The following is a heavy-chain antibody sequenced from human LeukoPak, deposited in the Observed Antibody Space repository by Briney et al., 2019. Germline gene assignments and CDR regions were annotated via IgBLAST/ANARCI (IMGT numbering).Heavy chain of an antibody. J-gene: IGHJ4*03. D-gene: IGHD4-23*01. V-gene: IGHV3-30*02. CDR1: GFTFDDNG. CDR2: IRYDGSNK. CDR3: AKDPHFGGPFPQ. Sequence: GGSLRLSCAASGFTFDDNGMSWVRQAPGKGLEWVAFIRYDGSNKYYADSVKGRFTISRDNSKNTLYLQMNSLRAEDTAVYDCAKDPHFGGPFPQRGQGPLVTVSS.